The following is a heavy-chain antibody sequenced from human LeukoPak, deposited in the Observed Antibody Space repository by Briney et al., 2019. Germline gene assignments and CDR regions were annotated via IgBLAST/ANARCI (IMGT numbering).Heavy chain of an antibody. CDR1: GGSFTGHY. CDR3: ARVATTPRYFDL. D-gene: IGHD1-1*01. J-gene: IGHJ2*01. V-gene: IGHV4-34*01. CDR2: INHSGST. Sequence: SETLSLTCAVFGGSFTGHYWSWIRQPPGKGLEWIGEINHSGSTDYNPSLKSRVTISLDTSKNQFSLKLSSVTAADTAVYHCARVATTPRYFDLWGRGTLVTVSS.